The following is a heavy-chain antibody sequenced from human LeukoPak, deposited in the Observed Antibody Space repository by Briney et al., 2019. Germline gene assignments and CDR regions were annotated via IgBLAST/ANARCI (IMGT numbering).Heavy chain of an antibody. J-gene: IGHJ4*02. D-gene: IGHD6-13*01. CDR1: GYTFTSYD. CDR3: ARDFIAAAGSI. Sequence: ASVKVSCKASGYTFTSYDINWVRQATGQGLEWMGWINPNSGGTNYAQKFQGRVTMTRDTSISTAYMELSRLRSDDTAVYYCARDFIAAAGSIWGQGTLVTVSS. CDR2: INPNSGGT. V-gene: IGHV1-2*02.